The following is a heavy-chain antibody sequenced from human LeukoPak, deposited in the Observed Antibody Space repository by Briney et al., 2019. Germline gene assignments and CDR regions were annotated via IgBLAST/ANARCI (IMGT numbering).Heavy chain of an antibody. CDR1: GYTFTNYG. CDR2: ISGYNGYT. D-gene: IGHD4-11*01. Sequence: VKVSCKASGYTFTNYGVSWVRQAPGQGLEWMGWISGYNGYTNYAQKFQFRVTMTTDTSTSTAYMELRSLTSDDTAVYYCARDKAVTTELTQYFHHWGQGTLVTVSS. V-gene: IGHV1-18*01. J-gene: IGHJ1*01. CDR3: ARDKAVTTELTQYFHH.